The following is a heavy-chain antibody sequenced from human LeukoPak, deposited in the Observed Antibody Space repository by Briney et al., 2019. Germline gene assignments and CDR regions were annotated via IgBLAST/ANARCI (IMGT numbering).Heavy chain of an antibody. Sequence: GESLKISCKGSGYSFTSYWIGWVRQMPGKGLEWMGIIYPGDSDTRYSPSFQGQVTISADKSISTAYLQWSSLKASDTAMYYCARHAKRGAFRYSHAFDIWGQGTMVTVSS. CDR3: ARHAKRGAFRYSHAFDI. V-gene: IGHV5-51*01. CDR2: IYPGDSDT. J-gene: IGHJ3*02. D-gene: IGHD1-26*01. CDR1: GYSFTSYW.